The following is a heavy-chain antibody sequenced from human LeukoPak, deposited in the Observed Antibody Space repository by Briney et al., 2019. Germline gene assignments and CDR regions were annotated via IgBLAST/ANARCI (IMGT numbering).Heavy chain of an antibody. D-gene: IGHD3-22*01. CDR2: IYYTGDA. CDR3: ARVESGYYDSFDI. J-gene: IGHJ3*02. CDR1: GDSISSSSYY. Sequence: SETLSLTCTVPGDSISSSSYYWGWIRQPPGKGLEYIGTIYYTGDAYYNPSLKGRVTISIDTSRKQFSLRLNSVTAADTAVYYCARVESGYYDSFDIWGQGTMVIVFS. V-gene: IGHV4-39*07.